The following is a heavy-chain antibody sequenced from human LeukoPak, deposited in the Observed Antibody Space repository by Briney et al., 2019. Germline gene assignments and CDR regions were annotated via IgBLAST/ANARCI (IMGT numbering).Heavy chain of an antibody. J-gene: IGHJ5*02. CDR1: GYSISSGYK. D-gene: IGHD2-2*01. V-gene: IGHV4-38-2*02. CDR3: ARDPRWLTPDCTSTSCYENYFDP. CDR2: IYHTGSD. Sequence: SDTLSLTCVVSGYSISSGYKWAWIRPSPGKGREWIGSIYHTGSDHYKPSLQSGVTISVATSNNQFSLRLNSVTAADTAIYYCARDPRWLTPDCTSTSCYENYFDPWGQGTLVTVSS.